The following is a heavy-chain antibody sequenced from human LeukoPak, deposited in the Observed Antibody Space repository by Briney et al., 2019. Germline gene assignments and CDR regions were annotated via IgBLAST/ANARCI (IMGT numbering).Heavy chain of an antibody. J-gene: IGHJ3*02. Sequence: PGGSLRLSCAASGLTFSSYSMNWVRQAPGKGLEWVSYADAVKGRFTISRDNAKNSLYLQMNSLRAEDTAVYYCARGCQRHSSGFFCAFDIWGQGTMVTVSS. CDR3: ARGCQRHSSGFFCAFDI. V-gene: IGHV3-21*01. CDR1: GLTFSSYS. D-gene: IGHD3-22*01.